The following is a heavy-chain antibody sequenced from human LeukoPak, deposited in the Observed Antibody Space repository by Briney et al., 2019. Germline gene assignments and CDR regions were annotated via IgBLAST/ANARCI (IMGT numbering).Heavy chain of an antibody. D-gene: IGHD5-18*01. CDR1: GGSISSSSYF. CDR2: IYYSGST. V-gene: IGHV4-39*01. J-gene: IGHJ4*02. CDR3: ASPGYSYGISFDY. Sequence: LETLSLTCTVSGGSISSSSYFWGWIRQPPGKGLEWIGSIYYSGSTYYNPSLKSRVTISVDTSKNQFSLKLSSVTAADTAVYYCASPGYSYGISFDYWGQGTLVTVSS.